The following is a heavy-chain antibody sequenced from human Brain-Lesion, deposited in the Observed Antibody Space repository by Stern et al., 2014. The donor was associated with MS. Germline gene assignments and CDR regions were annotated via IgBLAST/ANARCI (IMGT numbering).Heavy chain of an antibody. CDR2: SDHSGST. CDR1: GGSISSSNW. J-gene: IGHJ4*02. D-gene: IGHD6-13*01. V-gene: IGHV4-4*02. CDR3: ARFPASRPHVFDS. Sequence: MQLVESGPGLVKPSGTLSLTCAVSGGSISSSNWWSWVRQSPGKGLEWIGESDHSGSTIYNPSPKSRVTVSVDKSKNRFSLNLRSVPAADTAVYFCARFPASRPHVFDSWGQGTLVTVSS.